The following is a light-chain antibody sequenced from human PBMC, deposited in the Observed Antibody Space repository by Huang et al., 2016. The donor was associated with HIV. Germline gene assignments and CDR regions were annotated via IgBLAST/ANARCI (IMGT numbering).Light chain of an antibody. Sequence: IQLTQSPSSLSASVGDRVTIACRASQDISSNLAWYQQKPGKAPNLLSYAASTLESGVPSRFSGGGSGTDFTLTINNLQPEDFATYYCLQLNSYPGTFGPGTNVDV. V-gene: IGKV1-9*01. CDR2: AAS. CDR1: QDISSN. J-gene: IGKJ3*01. CDR3: LQLNSYPGT.